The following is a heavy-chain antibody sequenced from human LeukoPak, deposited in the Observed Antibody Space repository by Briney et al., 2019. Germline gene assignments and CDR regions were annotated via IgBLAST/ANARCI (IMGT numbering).Heavy chain of an antibody. J-gene: IGHJ4*02. CDR2: MNPNSGNT. D-gene: IGHD6-19*01. V-gene: IGHV1-8*01. CDR3: ARNPYSSGWYTGSNY. CDR1: GYTFTSYD. Sequence: ASVKVSCKASGYTFTSYDINWVRQATGQGLEWMGWMNPNSGNTGYAQKFQGRVTMTRNKSISTAYMELSSLRSEDTAVYYCARNPYSSGWYTGSNYWGQGTLVTVSS.